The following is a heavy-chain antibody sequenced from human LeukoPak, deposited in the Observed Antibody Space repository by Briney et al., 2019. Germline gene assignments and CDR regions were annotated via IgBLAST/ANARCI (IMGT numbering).Heavy chain of an antibody. D-gene: IGHD3-3*01. CDR2: ISSSSSYI. Sequence: GGSLRLSCAASGFTFSSYSMNWVRQAPGKGLEWVSSISSSSSYIYYADSVKGRFTISRDNAKNSLYPQMNSLRAEDTAVYYCARGPPGYYDFWSGYDYYGMDVWGQGTTVTVS. J-gene: IGHJ6*02. V-gene: IGHV3-21*01. CDR3: ARGPPGYYDFWSGYDYYGMDV. CDR1: GFTFSSYS.